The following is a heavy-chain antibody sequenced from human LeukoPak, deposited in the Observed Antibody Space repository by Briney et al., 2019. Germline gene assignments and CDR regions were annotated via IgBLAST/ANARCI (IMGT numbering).Heavy chain of an antibody. Sequence: GGPVKGFFKASWGTFSRHAINWGGQGPGQGPEWMGGGIPIFGTANYAQKFQGRVTITADESTSTAYMELSSLRSEDTAVYYCARDLGEPYYYYGMDVWGKGTTVTVSS. V-gene: IGHV1-69*01. CDR1: WGTFSRHA. D-gene: IGHD3-16*01. CDR2: GIPIFGTA. J-gene: IGHJ6*04. CDR3: ARDLGEPYYYYGMDV.